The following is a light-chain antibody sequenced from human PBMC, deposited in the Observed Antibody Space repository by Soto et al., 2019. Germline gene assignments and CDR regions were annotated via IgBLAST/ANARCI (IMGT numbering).Light chain of an antibody. Sequence: QSVLTQSASASASLGSSVKLACTLSSGHSSNVIAWHQQQPGKAPRYLMKLEGSGSYHKGSGVPDRFSVSSSGADRYLTISILQSDYEAAYYCEAWDMNTRVFVGGTKVTVL. CDR1: SGHSSNV. CDR2: LEGSGSY. V-gene: IGLV4-60*03. J-gene: IGLJ3*02. CDR3: EAWDMNTRV.